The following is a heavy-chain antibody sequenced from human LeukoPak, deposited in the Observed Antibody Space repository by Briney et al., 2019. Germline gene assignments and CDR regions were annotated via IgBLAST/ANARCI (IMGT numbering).Heavy chain of an antibody. D-gene: IGHD3-3*01. CDR3: ARGLWGDFWSGDYYYYYMDV. Sequence: VASVKVSCKASGYTFTDYYMHWVRQATGQGLEWMGWMNPKRGDTGYAQKFQGRVTITRNTSISTAYMELSSLRSEDTAVYYCARGLWGDFWSGDYYYYYMDVWGEGTTVTVSS. CDR1: GYTFTDYY. J-gene: IGHJ6*03. V-gene: IGHV1-8*03. CDR2: MNPKRGDT.